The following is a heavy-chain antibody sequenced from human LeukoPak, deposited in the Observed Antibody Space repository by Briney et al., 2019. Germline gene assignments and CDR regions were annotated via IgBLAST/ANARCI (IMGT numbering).Heavy chain of an antibody. CDR2: INHSEST. J-gene: IGHJ6*02. V-gene: IGHV4-34*01. CDR3: ARGGGGVVSVAGRFYYGVDV. CDR1: GGSFSGYY. D-gene: IGHD3-10*01. Sequence: SETLSLTCAVYGGSFSGYYWSWIRQPPGKGLEWIGEINHSESTNYNPSLKSRVTISVDTSKNQFSLKLSSVTAADTAVYYCARGGGGVVSVAGRFYYGVDVWGQGTTVTVSS.